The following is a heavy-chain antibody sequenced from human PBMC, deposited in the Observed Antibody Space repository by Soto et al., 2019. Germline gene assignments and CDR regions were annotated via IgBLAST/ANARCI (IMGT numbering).Heavy chain of an antibody. V-gene: IGHV4-30-4*01. J-gene: IGHJ4*02. Sequence: SETLSLTCTVSGASISSGDYFWSWIRQSPGKGLQWIGYIYDGGSSYYNPSLKSRVTMSVDTSKNQFSLKLSSVTAADTAVYYCAREKGYISGPKNFDYWGQGTLVTVS. CDR1: GASISSGDYF. D-gene: IGHD5-12*01. CDR2: IYDGGSS. CDR3: AREKGYISGPKNFDY.